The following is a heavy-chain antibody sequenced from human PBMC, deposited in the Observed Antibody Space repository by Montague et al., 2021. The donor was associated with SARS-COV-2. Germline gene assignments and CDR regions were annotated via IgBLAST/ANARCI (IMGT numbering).Heavy chain of an antibody. CDR2: IYYSGST. D-gene: IGHD3-3*01. Sequence: SETRSLTCTVSGGPISSYYWSWIRQPPGKGLEWIGYIYYSGSTNYNPSLKSRVTISVDTSKNQFSLKLSSVTAADTAVYYCARVPRNYDFWGGFYDAFDIWGQGTMVTVSS. CDR3: ARVPRNYDFWGGFYDAFDI. CDR1: GGPISSYY. V-gene: IGHV4-59*01. J-gene: IGHJ3*02.